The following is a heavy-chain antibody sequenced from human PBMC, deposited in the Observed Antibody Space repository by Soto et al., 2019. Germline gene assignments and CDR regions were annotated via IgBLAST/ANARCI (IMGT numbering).Heavy chain of an antibody. CDR2: ILSETDGGTT. CDR3: AKGDYGGHDAFDI. V-gene: IGHV3-15*01. CDR1: GFTCCKSW. J-gene: IGHJ3*02. D-gene: IGHD4-17*01. Sequence: GGSLRLSCAASGFTCCKSWMSWVLQAPGKGLEWVARILSETDGGTTDYAAPVNGRFTISRDDSENTLYLQMNSLRAEDTAVYYCAKGDYGGHDAFDIWGQGTMVT.